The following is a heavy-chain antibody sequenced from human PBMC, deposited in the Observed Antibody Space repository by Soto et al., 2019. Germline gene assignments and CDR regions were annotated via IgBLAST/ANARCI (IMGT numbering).Heavy chain of an antibody. Sequence: QVQLVQSGAEVKKPGASVKVSCKASGYTFTGYYMHWVRQAPGQGLEWMGWINPNSGGTNYAQKFQGWVTMTRDTSISTAYMELSRLRSDDTAVYYCARKVWDRSGDDAFDIWGQGTMVTVSS. CDR1: GYTFTGYY. CDR3: ARKVWDRSGDDAFDI. D-gene: IGHD6-19*01. V-gene: IGHV1-2*04. CDR2: INPNSGGT. J-gene: IGHJ3*02.